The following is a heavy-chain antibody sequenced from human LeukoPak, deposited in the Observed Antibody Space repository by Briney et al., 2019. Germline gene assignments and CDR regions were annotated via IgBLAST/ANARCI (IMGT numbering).Heavy chain of an antibody. Sequence: SETLSLTCTVSGGSISSSSYYWGWIRQPPGKGLEWIGSIYYSGSTYYNPSLKSRVTISVDTSKNQFSLKLSSVSAADTAVYYCAMDCSGGGCFDPWGQGTLVTVSS. CDR1: GGSISSSSYY. V-gene: IGHV4-39*01. CDR2: IYYSGST. CDR3: AMDCSGGGCFDP. J-gene: IGHJ5*02. D-gene: IGHD2-15*01.